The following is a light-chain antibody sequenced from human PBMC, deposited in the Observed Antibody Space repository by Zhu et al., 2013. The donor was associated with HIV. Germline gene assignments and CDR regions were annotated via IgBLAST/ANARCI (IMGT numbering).Light chain of an antibody. V-gene: IGLV3-1*01. J-gene: IGLJ2*01. CDR1: KLGDKY. CDR2: QDT. CDR3: QAWDTSTVV. Sequence: SYELPQPPSVSVSPGQTASITCSGDKLGDKYVCWYQQKPGQSPVLVIYQDTKRPSGIPERFSGSNSGNTATLTISGTQAMDEADYYCQAWDTSTVVFGGGTKLTVL.